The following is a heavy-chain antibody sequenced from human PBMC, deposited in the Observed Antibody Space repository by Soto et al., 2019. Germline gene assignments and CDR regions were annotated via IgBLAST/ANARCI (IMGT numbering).Heavy chain of an antibody. CDR1: GGTFSSYA. V-gene: IGHV1-69*06. Sequence: QVQLVQSGAELKKPGSSVNVSCKASGGTFSSYAISWVRQAPGQGLEWMGGIIPIFGTANYAQKFQGRVTITADKSTSTAYMELSSLRSEDTAVYYCARVGRYYYGSGNNWFDPWGQGTLVTVSS. CDR2: IIPIFGTA. CDR3: ARVGRYYYGSGNNWFDP. D-gene: IGHD3-10*01. J-gene: IGHJ5*02.